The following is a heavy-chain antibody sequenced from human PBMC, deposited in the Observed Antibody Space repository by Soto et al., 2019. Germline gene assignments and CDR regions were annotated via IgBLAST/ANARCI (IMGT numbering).Heavy chain of an antibody. V-gene: IGHV3-53*04. CDR1: GFSVSNNY. CDR3: ARGGGPFINSVTNPFDY. CDR2: LSAAGTT. Sequence: EVPLVESGGGLVQPGGSLRLSCVVSGFSVSNNYMSWVRQAPGMRLDWVSVLSAAGTTYYVDAVKGRFTISRHNSRNTLYLQMDSLRTEDTAVYYCARGGGPFINSVTNPFDYWGQGTLVTVSS. D-gene: IGHD4-17*01. J-gene: IGHJ4*02.